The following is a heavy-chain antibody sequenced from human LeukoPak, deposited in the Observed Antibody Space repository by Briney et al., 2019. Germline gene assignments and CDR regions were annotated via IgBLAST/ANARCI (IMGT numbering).Heavy chain of an antibody. J-gene: IGHJ4*02. D-gene: IGHD3-22*01. CDR1: GGSIRSTSYY. CDR3: ARYYYDSSGYYTDTDY. V-gene: IGHV4-39*07. CDR2: IYYSGST. Sequence: SETLSLTCTVSGGSIRSTSYYWGWIRQPPGKGLQWIGSIYYSGSTYYNPSLKSRVTISVDTSKNQFSLKLSSVTAADTAVYYCARYYYDSSGYYTDTDYWGQGTLVTVSS.